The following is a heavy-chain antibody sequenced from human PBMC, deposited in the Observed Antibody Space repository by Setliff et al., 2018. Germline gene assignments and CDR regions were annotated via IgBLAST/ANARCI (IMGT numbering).Heavy chain of an antibody. V-gene: IGHV4-61*09. D-gene: IGHD3-10*01. CDR2: FQTGGAT. CDR1: AGSITSGGFY. CDR3: ARESATIGEFPLYYFDK. J-gene: IGHJ4*02. Sequence: SQTLSLTCSVSAGSITSGGFYWSGLRQSAGRGLEWIGHFQTGGATDYNLSLKSRVTISLDSSKNQFSLRLSSVSAADAAVYFCARESATIGEFPLYYFDKWGQGIPVTVSS.